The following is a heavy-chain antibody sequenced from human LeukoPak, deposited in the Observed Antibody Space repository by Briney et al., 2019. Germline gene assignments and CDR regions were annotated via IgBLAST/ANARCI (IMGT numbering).Heavy chain of an antibody. V-gene: IGHV4-59*01. J-gene: IGHJ5*02. D-gene: IGHD6-19*01. CDR3: VRGVAGTWARWFDP. CDR1: GGSFSGYY. Sequence: SETLSLTCAVDGGSFSGYYWSWIRQPPGKGLEWIGYMYYSGSTNYNPSLESRVTISIDTSKNQFSLNLSSVTAADTAVYYCVRGVAGTWARWFDPWGQGTLVTVSS. CDR2: MYYSGST.